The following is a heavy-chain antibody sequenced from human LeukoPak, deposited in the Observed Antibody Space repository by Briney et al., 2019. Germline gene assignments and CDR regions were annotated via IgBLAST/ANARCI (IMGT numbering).Heavy chain of an antibody. D-gene: IGHD2-2*01. CDR1: GGSISSYY. Sequence: SETLSLTCTVSGGSISSYYWNWIRQPPGKGLEWIGYIYYSGSTNYNPSLKSRVTISVDTSKNQFSLKLSSVTAADTAVYYCARVLGCSTTSCYAAYIDSWGQGTLVTVSS. CDR3: ARVLGCSTTSCYAAYIDS. CDR2: IYYSGST. J-gene: IGHJ4*02. V-gene: IGHV4-59*01.